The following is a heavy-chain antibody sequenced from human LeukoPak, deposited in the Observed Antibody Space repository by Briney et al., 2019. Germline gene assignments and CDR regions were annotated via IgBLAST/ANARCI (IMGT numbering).Heavy chain of an antibody. V-gene: IGHV4-59*01. CDR3: ASATAPDAFDI. CDR2: IYYSGST. Sequence: SETLSLTCTVSGASISSYYWSWIRQPPGKGLEWIGNIYYSGSTNYNPSLKSRVTISVDTSKNQFSLQLSSVTAADTAVYYCASATAPDAFDIWGQGTMVTVSS. CDR1: GASISSYY. J-gene: IGHJ3*02.